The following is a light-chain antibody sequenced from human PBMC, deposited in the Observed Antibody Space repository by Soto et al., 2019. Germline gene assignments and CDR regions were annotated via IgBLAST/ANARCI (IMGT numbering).Light chain of an antibody. CDR3: QHYNSYSEA. CDR1: QGISSW. CDR2: AAS. J-gene: IGKJ1*01. V-gene: IGKV1D-16*01. Sequence: DIQMAQSPSSVSASVGDRVTVTCRASQGISSWLAWYQQKPGKAPKLLIYAASSLQSGVPSRFSGSGSGTEFTLTISSLQPDDFATYYCQHYNSYSEAFGQGTKVDIK.